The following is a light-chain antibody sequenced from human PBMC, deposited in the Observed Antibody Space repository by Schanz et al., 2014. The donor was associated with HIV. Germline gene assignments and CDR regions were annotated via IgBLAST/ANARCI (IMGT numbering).Light chain of an antibody. J-gene: IGLJ2*01. CDR3: VTWDSSLSVVV. V-gene: IGLV1-51*01. CDR2: DNN. CDR1: SSNIGDNY. Sequence: QSVLTQPPSVSAAPGQKGAISCSGGSSNIGDNYVSRYQQFPGTAPKLLIYDNNRRPSGIPGRFSGAKSGTSATLGITGLQTGDEADYYCVTWDSSLSVVVFGGGTKLTVL.